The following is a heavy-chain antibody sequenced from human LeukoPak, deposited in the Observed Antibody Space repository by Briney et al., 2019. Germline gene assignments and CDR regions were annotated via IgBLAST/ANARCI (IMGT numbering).Heavy chain of an antibody. Sequence: SETLSLTCTVSDDSMSSFYWSWIRQPPGKGPEWIAYIYSTCATSYNPSLRSRVSISLDTSKSHFSLKLRSVTVADTAVYFCARLKTGAYFDLWGRGTLVTVSS. V-gene: IGHV4-59*08. D-gene: IGHD3-10*01. CDR3: ARLKTGAYFDL. J-gene: IGHJ2*01. CDR1: DDSMSSFY. CDR2: IYSTCAT.